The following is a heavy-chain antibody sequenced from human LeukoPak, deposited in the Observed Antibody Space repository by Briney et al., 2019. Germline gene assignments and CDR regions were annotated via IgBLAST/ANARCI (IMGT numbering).Heavy chain of an antibody. J-gene: IGHJ4*02. CDR3: ARVWLPG. V-gene: IGHV3-74*01. D-gene: IGHD5-12*01. Sequence: GGSLRLSCEASGFTFSSYWMHWVRQVPGKGLVWVSHINSDGIITNYADSVKGRFTISRDNAKNTLYLQMNSLRVEDTAVYYCARVWLPGWGQGTLVTVSS. CDR1: GFTFSSYW. CDR2: INSDGIIT.